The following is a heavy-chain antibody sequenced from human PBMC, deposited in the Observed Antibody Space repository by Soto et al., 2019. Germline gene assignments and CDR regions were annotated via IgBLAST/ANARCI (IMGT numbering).Heavy chain of an antibody. CDR3: ATDRGYYYGMDV. V-gene: IGHV1-24*01. CDR1: GYTLTELS. J-gene: IGHJ6*02. CDR2: FDPEDGET. Sequence: VASVKVSCKVFGYTLTELSMHWVRQAPGKGLEWMGGFDPEDGETIYAQKFQGRVTMTEDTSTDTAYMELSSLRSEVTAVYYCATDRGYYYGMDVWGQGTTAIVPS.